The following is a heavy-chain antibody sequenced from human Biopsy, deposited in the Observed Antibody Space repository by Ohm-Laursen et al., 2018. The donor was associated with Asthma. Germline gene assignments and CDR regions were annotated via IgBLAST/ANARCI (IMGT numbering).Heavy chain of an antibody. CDR3: ASPVNRAFGGYEWAAVFDY. Sequence: TLSLTCTVSGASIRGSGSYWAWIRQAPGKGPEWIGTTHYSGSTFYKPSLRSRVTMSLDTSTNQFSLRLGSVTATDTAVYYCASPVNRAFGGYEWAAVFDYWGQGNLVTVSS. J-gene: IGHJ4*02. D-gene: IGHD5-12*01. CDR1: GASIRGSGSY. V-gene: IGHV4-39*01. CDR2: THYSGST.